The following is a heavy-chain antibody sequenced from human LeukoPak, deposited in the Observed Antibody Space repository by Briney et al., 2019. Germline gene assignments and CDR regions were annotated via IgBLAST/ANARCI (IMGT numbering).Heavy chain of an antibody. Sequence: PGGSLRLSCAASGFTFSTYAMNWVRQAPGKGLEWVSAISCSGAKTYYADFVKGRFTISRDNSKNTLYLQMKSLRPEDTAVYYCAKEYSGSFSPFPSYFDYWGQGTLVAVSS. V-gene: IGHV3-23*01. J-gene: IGHJ4*02. CDR3: AKEYSGSFSPFPSYFDY. D-gene: IGHD1-26*01. CDR2: ISCSGAKT. CDR1: GFTFSTYA.